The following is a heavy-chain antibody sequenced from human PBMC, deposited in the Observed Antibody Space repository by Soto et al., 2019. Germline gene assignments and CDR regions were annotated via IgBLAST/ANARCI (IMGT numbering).Heavy chain of an antibody. Sequence: EVQLVESGGGLVQPGGSLRLYFAASGFTFSAYSMNWVRQAPGKGLEWVSYIISSSSTIYYADSVKGRFTISRDNAKNSVYLQMNSLRDEDTAVNYCARDRPADCWGQGTLVTVSS. CDR3: ARDRPADC. CDR2: IISSSSTI. CDR1: GFTFSAYS. V-gene: IGHV3-48*02. J-gene: IGHJ4*02.